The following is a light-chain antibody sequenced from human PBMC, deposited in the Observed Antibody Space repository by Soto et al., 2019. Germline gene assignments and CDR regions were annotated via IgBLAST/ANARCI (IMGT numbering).Light chain of an antibody. J-gene: IGKJ2*01. CDR2: AAS. Sequence: AIQMTQSPSSLSASVGDRVTIACRASQGIKNYLAWYQQKPGRAPKLLIYAASSFHSGVPSRFSGSGSCTDFTLTISSLQPEDFATYYCLQDYSYPYTVGQGTKLEIK. CDR1: QGIKNY. CDR3: LQDYSYPYT. V-gene: IGKV1-6*01.